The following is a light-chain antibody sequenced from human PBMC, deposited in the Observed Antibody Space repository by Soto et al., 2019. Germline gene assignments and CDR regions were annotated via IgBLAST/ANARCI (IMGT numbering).Light chain of an antibody. CDR2: EVS. V-gene: IGLV2-14*01. CDR1: SSDIGGSKY. J-gene: IGLJ2*01. Sequence: QSVLPQPASVSGSPGQSITISCTGTSSDIGGSKYVSWYQQHPGKAPKLMIVEVSNRPSGVSNRFSGSKSGNTASLTISGLQADDEADYYCSSYTSSGTLVVFGGGTKLTV. CDR3: SSYTSSGTLVV.